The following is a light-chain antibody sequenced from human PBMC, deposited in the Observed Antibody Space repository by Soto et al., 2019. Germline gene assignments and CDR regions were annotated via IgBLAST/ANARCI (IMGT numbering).Light chain of an antibody. Sequence: EIVLTQSPGTLSLSPGERATLSCRASQSVSSSYLAWYQQKPGQAPRLLIYGASSRATGIPDRFSGSGSGTDFTLTISILEPQDFALYYCQQYHSSPPLTFGGGTKVEIK. CDR1: QSVSSSY. CDR3: QQYHSSPPLT. CDR2: GAS. V-gene: IGKV3-20*01. J-gene: IGKJ4*01.